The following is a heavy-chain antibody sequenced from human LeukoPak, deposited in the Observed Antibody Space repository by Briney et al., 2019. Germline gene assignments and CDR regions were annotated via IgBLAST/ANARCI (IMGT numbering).Heavy chain of an antibody. Sequence: SQTLSLTCAISGDSVSSNSVAWDWIRQSPSRGLVWLGRTYYRSKRNNEYAESVRSRITINPDTSKNQFSLQLDSVTPEDTAVYYCARERYYFDYWGQGTLVTVSS. CDR2: TYYRSKRNN. V-gene: IGHV6-1*01. CDR3: ARERYYFDY. CDR1: GDSVSSNSVA. J-gene: IGHJ4*02.